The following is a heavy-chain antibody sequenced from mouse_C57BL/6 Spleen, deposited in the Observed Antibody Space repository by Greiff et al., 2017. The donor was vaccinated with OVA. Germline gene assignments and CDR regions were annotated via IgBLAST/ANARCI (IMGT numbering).Heavy chain of an antibody. D-gene: IGHD1-1*01. CDR3: ARGDYYGSRESFDY. Sequence: EVMLVESGGGLVKPGGSLKLSCAASGFTFSDYGMHWVRQAPEKGLEWVAYISSGSSTIYYADKVKGRFTISRDNAKNTLFLQMTSLRSEDTAMYYCARGDYYGSRESFDYWGQGTTLTVSS. CDR2: ISSGSSTI. J-gene: IGHJ2*01. V-gene: IGHV5-17*01. CDR1: GFTFSDYG.